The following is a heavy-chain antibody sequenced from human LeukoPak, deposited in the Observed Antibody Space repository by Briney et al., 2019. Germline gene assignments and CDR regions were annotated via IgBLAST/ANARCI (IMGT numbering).Heavy chain of an antibody. D-gene: IGHD4-11*01. V-gene: IGHV3-53*01. J-gene: IGHJ6*02. CDR1: GFTFSSNY. Sequence: GGSLRLSCAASGFTFSSNYMSWVRQAPGKGLEWVSVIYSGGSAYYADSVKGRFTISRDDAKNTLYLQMNSLKTEDTAVYYCTSTPTVTADYYYGMDVWGQGTTVTVSS. CDR3: TSTPTVTADYYYGMDV. CDR2: IYSGGSA.